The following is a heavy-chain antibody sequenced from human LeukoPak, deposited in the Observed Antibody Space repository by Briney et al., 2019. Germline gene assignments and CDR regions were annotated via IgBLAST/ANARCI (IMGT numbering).Heavy chain of an antibody. V-gene: IGHV3-48*02. Sequence: GGSLRLSCAASGFTFSSYSMNWVRQAPGKGLEWVSYISSSSSTIYYADSVKGRFTISRDNAKNSLYLQMNSLRDEDTAVYYYAREGITMVQGVIGGFDYWGQGTLVTVSS. CDR1: GFTFSSYS. CDR3: AREGITMVQGVIGGFDY. D-gene: IGHD3-10*01. CDR2: ISSSSSTI. J-gene: IGHJ4*02.